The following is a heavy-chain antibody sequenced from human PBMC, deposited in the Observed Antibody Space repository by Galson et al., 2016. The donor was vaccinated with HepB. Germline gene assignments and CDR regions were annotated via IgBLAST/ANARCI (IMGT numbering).Heavy chain of an antibody. CDR1: GFTIRDNY. D-gene: IGHD1-26*01. J-gene: IGHJ2*01. Sequence: SLRLSCAASGFTIRDNYINWVRQAPGKGLEWVSIIYTSGATYYADSVEGRVTVSRHDSENTVYLQMNSLRVDDTAVYYCARLPWDSYQWYFVLWGRCTPVTVSS. CDR3: ARLPWDSYQWYFVL. CDR2: IYTSGAT. V-gene: IGHV3-53*04.